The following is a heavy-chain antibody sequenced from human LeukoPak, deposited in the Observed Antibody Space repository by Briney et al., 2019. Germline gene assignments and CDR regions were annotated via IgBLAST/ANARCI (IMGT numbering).Heavy chain of an antibody. D-gene: IGHD3-22*01. J-gene: IGHJ1*01. CDR1: GYTFTSYG. CDR2: ISAYNGNT. V-gene: IGHV1-18*01. CDR3: ARAVMDSSGYYYLPLEYFQH. Sequence: GASVKVSCKASGYTFTSYGISWVRQAPGQGLEWMGWISAYNGNTNYAQKLQGRVTMTTDTSTSTAYMELRSLRSDDTAVYYCARAVMDSSGYYYLPLEYFQHWGQGTLVTASS.